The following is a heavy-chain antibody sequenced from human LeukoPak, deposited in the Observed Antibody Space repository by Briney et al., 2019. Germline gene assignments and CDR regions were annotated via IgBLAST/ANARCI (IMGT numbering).Heavy chain of an antibody. J-gene: IGHJ4*02. CDR3: ARDLVVVTGISDY. CDR2: ISSSGRTI. D-gene: IGHD2-21*02. CDR1: GVSISSSNSY. V-gene: IGHV3-11*04. Sequence: LSLTCTVSGVSISSSNSYWGWIRQPPGKGLEWVSYISSSGRTIYYADSVKGRFTISRDNAKNSLYLQMNSLRAEDTAVYYCARDLVVVTGISDYWGQGTLVTVSS.